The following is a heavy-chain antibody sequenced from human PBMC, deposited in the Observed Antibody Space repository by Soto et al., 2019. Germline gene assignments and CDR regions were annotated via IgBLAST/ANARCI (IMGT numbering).Heavy chain of an antibody. V-gene: IGHV1-18*01. D-gene: IGHD2-2*01. CDR3: AREASVLIPAAQPSRFDS. Sequence: AASLKVSCKGFGYSFMKYGINWVRQAPGQGLEWVGWISPYSGYTHSAQKFHGRLTLTTDTAASTAYMELRILRSADTALYYCAREASVLIPAAQPSRFDSWGQGXLVTVYS. CDR2: ISPYSGYT. J-gene: IGHJ4*02. CDR1: GYSFMKYG.